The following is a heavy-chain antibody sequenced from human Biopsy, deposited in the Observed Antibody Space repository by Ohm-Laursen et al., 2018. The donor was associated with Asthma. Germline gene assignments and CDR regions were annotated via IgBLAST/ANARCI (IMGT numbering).Heavy chain of an antibody. D-gene: IGHD3-22*01. CDR3: ARGDSSNWSHYYFDY. V-gene: IGHV3-53*01. Sequence: SLSLSCSASGFAVRSDYMFWVRPAPRKGLEWVSVIYSGGTSHTADSVRGRFTISRDYSKNTLYLQMHSLRAEDTAVYYCARGDSSNWSHYYFDYWGQGTLVTVSS. CDR2: IYSGGTS. CDR1: GFAVRSDY. J-gene: IGHJ4*02.